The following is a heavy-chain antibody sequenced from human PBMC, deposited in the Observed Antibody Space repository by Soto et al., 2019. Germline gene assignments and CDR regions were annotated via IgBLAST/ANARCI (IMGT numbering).Heavy chain of an antibody. V-gene: IGHV3-48*01. CDR1: GFTFSRYS. Sequence: EVQLVESGGGLVQPGGSLRLSCAASGFTFSRYSMNWVRQAPGKGLEWVAYISFSSGTIYYADSLKGRFTVSRDNARNSMYLQLNSLRAEDQAVYYCAKEEYPGFDCWGQGTLVTVSS. CDR3: AKEEYPGFDC. J-gene: IGHJ4*02. CDR2: ISFSSGTI.